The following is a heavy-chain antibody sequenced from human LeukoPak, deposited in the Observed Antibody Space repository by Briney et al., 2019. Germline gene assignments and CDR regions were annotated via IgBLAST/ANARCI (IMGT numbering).Heavy chain of an antibody. D-gene: IGHD6-13*01. CDR1: GFTFSSYG. J-gene: IGHJ4*02. CDR2: IRYDGSNK. CDR3: AKDRDSSSWSRYYFDY. Sequence: PGGSLRLSCAASGFTFSSYGMHWVRQAPGKGLEWVAFIRYDGSNKYYADSVKGRFTISRDNSKNTLYLQMNSLRAEDTAVYYCAKDRDSSSWSRYYFDYWGQGTLVTVSS. V-gene: IGHV3-30*02.